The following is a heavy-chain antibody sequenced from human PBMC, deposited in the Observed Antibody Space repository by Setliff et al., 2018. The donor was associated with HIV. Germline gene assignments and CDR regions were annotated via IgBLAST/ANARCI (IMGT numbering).Heavy chain of an antibody. Sequence: GGSLRLSCAASGFTFSSYGMHWVRQAPGKGLEWVALIWYDGRNKYYVDSVKGRFTISRDNSKNTLYLQMNSLRAEDTAVYYCAKDYYDFVWGSSLAYWGQGTLVTVSS. CDR3: AKDYYDFVWGSSLAY. CDR2: IWYDGRNK. J-gene: IGHJ4*02. D-gene: IGHD3-16*01. CDR1: GFTFSSYG. V-gene: IGHV3-33*06.